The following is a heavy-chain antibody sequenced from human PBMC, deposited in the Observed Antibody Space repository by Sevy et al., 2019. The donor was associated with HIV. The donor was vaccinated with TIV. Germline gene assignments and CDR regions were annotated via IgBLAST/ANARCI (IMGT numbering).Heavy chain of an antibody. CDR3: AKGNYETGTQYFDY. V-gene: IGHV3-23*01. Sequence: GGSLRLSCAASGFTFNNYGMFWVRQAPEEGLEWVSGITGGGGSTYYAASVKGRFTVSRDSSRNTLYLQMNSLRVEDTAASYCAKGNYETGTQYFDYWGQGILVTVSS. CDR2: ITGGGGST. CDR1: GFTFNNYG. D-gene: IGHD3-22*01. J-gene: IGHJ4*02.